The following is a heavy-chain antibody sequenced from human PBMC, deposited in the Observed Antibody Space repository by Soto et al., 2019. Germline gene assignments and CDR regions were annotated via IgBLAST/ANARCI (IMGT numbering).Heavy chain of an antibody. V-gene: IGHV4-30-2*01. D-gene: IGHD3-10*01. CDR3: ARTRIPNAFDI. Sequence: SETLSLTCAVSGGSISSGGYSWSWIRQPPGKGLEWIGYIYHSGSTYYNPSLKSRVTISVDRSKNQSSLKLSSVTAADTAVYYCARTRIPNAFDIWGQGTMVTVSS. J-gene: IGHJ3*02. CDR2: IYHSGST. CDR1: GGSISSGGYS.